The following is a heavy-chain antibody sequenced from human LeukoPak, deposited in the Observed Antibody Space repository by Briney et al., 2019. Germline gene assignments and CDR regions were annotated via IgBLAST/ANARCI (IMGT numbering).Heavy chain of an antibody. CDR2: IIPILGIA. CDR3: ATPATGYSSS. V-gene: IGHV1-69*04. CDR1: GGTFSSYA. J-gene: IGHJ4*02. D-gene: IGHD6-13*01. Sequence: SVKVSCKASGGTFSSYAISWVRQAPGQGLEWMGRIIPILGIANYAQKFQGRVTITADKSTSTAYMELSSLRSEDTAVYHCATPATGYSSSWGQGTLVTVSS.